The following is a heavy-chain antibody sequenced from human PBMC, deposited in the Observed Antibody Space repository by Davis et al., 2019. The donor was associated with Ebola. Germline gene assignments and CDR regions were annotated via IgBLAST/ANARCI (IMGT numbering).Heavy chain of an antibody. CDR1: GGSISSSSYY. V-gene: IGHV4-39*07. CDR2: IYYSGST. J-gene: IGHJ4*02. Sequence: SETLSLTCTVSGGSISSSSYYWGWIRQPPGKGLEWIGSIYYSGSTYYNPSLKSRVTISVDTSKNQFSLKLSSVTAADTAVYYCARVGTGTTLGDYWGQGTLVTVSS. CDR3: ARVGTGTTLGDY. D-gene: IGHD1-7*01.